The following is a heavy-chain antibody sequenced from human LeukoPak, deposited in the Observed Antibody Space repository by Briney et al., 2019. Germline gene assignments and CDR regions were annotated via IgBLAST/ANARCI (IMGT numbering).Heavy chain of an antibody. CDR2: IKQDGSET. CDR1: GFTFRSYW. J-gene: IGHJ4*02. V-gene: IGHV3-7*01. D-gene: IGHD6-6*01. Sequence: GGSLRLSCAASGFTFRSYWMTWVRQYPGKGLEWVANIKQDGSETYYADSVKGRFTISRDNAKRSLYLQMNSLRAEDTAVYYCARDSPYSSSSQLNYWGQGTLVTVSS. CDR3: ARDSPYSSSSQLNY.